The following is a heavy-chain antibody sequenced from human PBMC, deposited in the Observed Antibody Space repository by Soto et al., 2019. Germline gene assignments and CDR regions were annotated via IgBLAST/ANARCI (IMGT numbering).Heavy chain of an antibody. J-gene: IGHJ6*02. Sequence: VQLLESGGDLVQPGGSRKLSCEAPGFTFSNYARSWVAQPPGKGLEWVSVISGSGGSTNYADSAKGRFTISRDNSMDTLYLQMNSLRAEDTAVYYCARVFYYDILTGKSYNMDVWGQGTTVIVSS. V-gene: IGHV3-23*01. CDR2: ISGSGGST. CDR3: ARVFYYDILTGKSYNMDV. CDR1: GFTFSNYA. D-gene: IGHD3-9*01.